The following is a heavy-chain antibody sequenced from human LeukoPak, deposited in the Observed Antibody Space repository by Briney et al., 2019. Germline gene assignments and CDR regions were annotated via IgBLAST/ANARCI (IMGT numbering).Heavy chain of an antibody. CDR3: ARVPGTWWLHDY. J-gene: IGHJ4*02. CDR1: GYTFTSYY. D-gene: IGHD5-12*01. V-gene: IGHV1-46*01. CDR2: INPSGGST. Sequence: GASVKVSCKASGYTFTSYYMHWVRQAPGQGLEWMGIINPSGGSTSYAQKFQGRVTMTRDTSTSTVYMELNSLRAEDAGVYYCARVPGTWWLHDYWGQGTLVTVSS.